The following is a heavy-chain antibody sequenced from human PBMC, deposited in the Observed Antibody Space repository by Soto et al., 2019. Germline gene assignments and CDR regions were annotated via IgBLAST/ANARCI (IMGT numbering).Heavy chain of an antibody. V-gene: IGHV1-2*02. CDR2: INTKTGGT. CDR3: ARVGPTGWFDP. J-gene: IGHJ5*02. Sequence: QVHLVQSGAEVKKPGASVKVSCKASGYSFTDYYMHWVRQAPGQGLEWMGWINTKTGGTNYAQRVRGRVTMTGDTYINTAYMELSRLRSDDTAVYYCARVGPTGWFDPWGQGTVVTVSS. CDR1: GYSFTDYY.